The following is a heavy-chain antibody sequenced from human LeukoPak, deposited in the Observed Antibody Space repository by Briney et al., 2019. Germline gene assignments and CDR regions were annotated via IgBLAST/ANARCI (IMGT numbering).Heavy chain of an antibody. D-gene: IGHD3-22*01. CDR2: MNPNSGNT. J-gene: IGHJ4*02. Sequence: GASVKVSCKASGYTFTSYDINWVRQATGQGLEWMGWMNPNSGNTGYAQKFQGRVTITRNTSIGTAYMELSSLRSEDTAVYYCAARTYYYDSSGYTFDYWGQGTLVTVSS. CDR3: AARTYYYDSSGYTFDY. CDR1: GYTFTSYD. V-gene: IGHV1-8*03.